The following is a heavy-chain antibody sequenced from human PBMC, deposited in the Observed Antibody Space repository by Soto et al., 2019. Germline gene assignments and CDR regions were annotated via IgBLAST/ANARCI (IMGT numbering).Heavy chain of an antibody. D-gene: IGHD3-3*01. V-gene: IGHV3-23*01. Sequence: HPGGSLRLSCAASGFTFSSYAMSWVRQAPGKGLEWVSAISGSGGSTYYADSVKGRFTISRDNSKNTLYLQMNSLRAEDTAVYYCAKDLSPYYDFWSGPSNYYYYYGMDVWGQGTTVTVSS. CDR3: AKDLSPYYDFWSGPSNYYYYYGMDV. CDR1: GFTFSSYA. CDR2: ISGSGGST. J-gene: IGHJ6*02.